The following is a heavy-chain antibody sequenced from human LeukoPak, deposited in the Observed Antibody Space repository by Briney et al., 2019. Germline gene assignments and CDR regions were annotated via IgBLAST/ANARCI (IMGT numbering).Heavy chain of an antibody. J-gene: IGHJ5*02. CDR3: ARVWGRRQQLAGWFDP. CDR2: IYTSGST. CDR1: GGSISSGSYY. V-gene: IGHV4-61*02. D-gene: IGHD6-13*01. Sequence: PSETLSLTCTVSGGSISSGSYYWSWIRQPAGKGLEWIGRIYTSGSTYYNPSLKSRVTISVDTSKNQFSLKLSSVTAADTAVYYCARVWGRRQQLAGWFDPWGQGTLVTVSS.